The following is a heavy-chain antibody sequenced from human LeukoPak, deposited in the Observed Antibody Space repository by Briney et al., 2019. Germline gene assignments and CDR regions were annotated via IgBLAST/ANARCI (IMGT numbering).Heavy chain of an antibody. CDR3: ATSGATTVTTWGGSWFDP. Sequence: PSETLSLTCTVSGGSIRNYYWSWIRQPPGKGLEWIGYIYYTGITNYSPSLKSRVTISADTSKNQFSLKLSSVTPADTAVYYCATSGATTVTTWGGSWFDPWGQGTLVTISS. V-gene: IGHV4-59*01. D-gene: IGHD4-17*01. CDR2: IYYTGIT. J-gene: IGHJ5*02. CDR1: GGSIRNYY.